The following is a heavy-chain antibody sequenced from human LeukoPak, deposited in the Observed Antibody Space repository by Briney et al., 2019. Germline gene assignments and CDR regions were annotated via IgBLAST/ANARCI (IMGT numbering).Heavy chain of an antibody. CDR2: ISGSGGST. CDR3: AELGITMIGGV. J-gene: IGHJ6*04. D-gene: IGHD3-10*02. V-gene: IGHV3-23*01. Sequence: GGSLRLSCAASGFTFRSYGMSWVRQAPGKGLEWVSAISGSGGSTYYADSVKGRFTISRDNAKNSLYLQMNSLRAEDTAVYYCAELGITMIGGVWGKGTTVTISS. CDR1: GFTFRSYG.